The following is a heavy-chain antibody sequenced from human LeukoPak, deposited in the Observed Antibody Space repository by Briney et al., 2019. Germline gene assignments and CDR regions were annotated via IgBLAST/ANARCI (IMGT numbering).Heavy chain of an antibody. CDR2: ISGGGGST. D-gene: IGHD1-26*01. Sequence: GGSLRLSCATAGLSFSSYAMSWVRQAPGKGLEWVSAISGGGGSTYYADPVRGRFTISRDNSKNTLYLQMNSLTAEDTAVYYGARQIVGATGLDYWGQGTLVTVSS. CDR1: GLSFSSYA. CDR3: ARQIVGATGLDY. V-gene: IGHV3-23*01. J-gene: IGHJ4*02.